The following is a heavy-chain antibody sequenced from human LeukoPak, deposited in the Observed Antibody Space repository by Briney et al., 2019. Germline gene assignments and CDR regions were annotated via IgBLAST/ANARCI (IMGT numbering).Heavy chain of an antibody. D-gene: IGHD4-17*01. Sequence: GGSLRLSCAASGFTFSSYSMNWVRQAPGKGLEWVSYTSNTSSTIYYADSVKGRFTISRDTAKNSLYLQMNSLRAEDTAVYSCARGDYGDYWNYYYMDVWGKGTTVTVSS. J-gene: IGHJ6*03. V-gene: IGHV3-48*01. CDR3: ARGDYGDYWNYYYMDV. CDR2: TSNTSSTI. CDR1: GFTFSSYS.